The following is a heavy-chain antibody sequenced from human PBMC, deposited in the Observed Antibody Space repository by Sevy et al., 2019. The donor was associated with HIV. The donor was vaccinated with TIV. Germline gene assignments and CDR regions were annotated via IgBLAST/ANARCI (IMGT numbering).Heavy chain of an antibody. J-gene: IGHJ1*01. CDR1: GFIFSNFA. D-gene: IGHD1-26*01. Sequence: GGSLRLSCTVSGFIFSNFAMHWVRQAPGKGLEWVAVTSYDGSHKYYADSVKGRFTVSRDNSRNILSLKMSSLTRDDTAVYYCARGENDDEFFQYWGQGTLVTVSS. V-gene: IGHV3-30*04. CDR2: TSYDGSHK. CDR3: ARGENDDEFFQY.